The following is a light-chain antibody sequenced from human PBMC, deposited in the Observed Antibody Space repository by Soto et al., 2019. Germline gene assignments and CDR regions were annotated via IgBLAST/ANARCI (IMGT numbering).Light chain of an antibody. Sequence: EVVLTQSPGTLSLSPGERATISCRASQSVSNNYLAWYQQKPGQSPKLLIFGSSDRATGIPDRFSGSGSGTDFTLTIIRLEPEDFAVYFCQQYGSSPPYTFGQGTKLEIK. J-gene: IGKJ2*01. CDR1: QSVSNNY. CDR3: QQYGSSPPYT. V-gene: IGKV3-20*01. CDR2: GSS.